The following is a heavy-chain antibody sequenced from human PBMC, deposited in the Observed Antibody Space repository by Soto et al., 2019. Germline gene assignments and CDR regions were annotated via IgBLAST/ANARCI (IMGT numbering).Heavy chain of an antibody. Sequence: ESGGGVVPPGRSLRLSCAASGFTFSSYGMHWVRQAPGKGLEWVSFISYDGSNKFYADSVKGRFAISRDNSKNTVYLQMNSLRAEDTAVYYCARDRSMIVVVPGYWGQGTLVTVSS. D-gene: IGHD3-22*01. J-gene: IGHJ4*02. CDR2: ISYDGSNK. CDR1: GFTFSSYG. CDR3: ARDRSMIVVVPGY. V-gene: IGHV3-30*09.